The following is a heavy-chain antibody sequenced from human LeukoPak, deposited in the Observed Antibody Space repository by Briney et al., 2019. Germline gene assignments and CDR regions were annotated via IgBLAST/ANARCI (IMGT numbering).Heavy chain of an antibody. CDR3: AARGFRCRPATAENPLDC. Sequence: GGSLRLSCGVSGFTFSSYDMHWVRQAPGKGLEWVAVMLYDGSNKNYADSVKGRFTISRDNSKNTLYLQMNSLRVEDTAVYYCAARGFRCRPATAENPLDCWGQGTLVTVSS. CDR2: MLYDGSNK. D-gene: IGHD5-12*01. J-gene: IGHJ4*02. CDR1: GFTFSSYD. V-gene: IGHV3-30*03.